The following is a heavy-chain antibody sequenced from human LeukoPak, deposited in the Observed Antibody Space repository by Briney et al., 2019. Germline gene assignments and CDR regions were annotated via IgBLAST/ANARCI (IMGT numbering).Heavy chain of an antibody. CDR2: IRYDGSEK. Sequence: GGSLRLSCEASGFTFNNYWMSWVRQAPGKGLEWVANIRYDGSEKNYVDSVKGRFTISRDNSKNTLYLQMNSLRAEDTAVYYCATGYDSSGYYGGGNFDYWGQGTLVTVSS. J-gene: IGHJ4*02. V-gene: IGHV3-7*03. CDR3: ATGYDSSGYYGGGNFDY. D-gene: IGHD3-22*01. CDR1: GFTFNNYW.